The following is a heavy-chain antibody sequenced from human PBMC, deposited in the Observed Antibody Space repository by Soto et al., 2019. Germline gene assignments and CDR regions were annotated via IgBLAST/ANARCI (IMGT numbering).Heavy chain of an antibody. CDR3: AKSAMVRGGGWFDP. D-gene: IGHD3-10*01. J-gene: IGHJ5*02. CDR2: ISGSGGIT. CDR1: GFTFSSYA. Sequence: EVQLLESGGGLVQPGGSLRLSCAASGFTFSSYAMSWVRQAPGKGLEWVSDISGSGGITYYADSVKGRFTISRDNSKNTLYLQMNSLRAEDTVVYYCAKSAMVRGGGWFDPWGQGTLVTVSS. V-gene: IGHV3-23*01.